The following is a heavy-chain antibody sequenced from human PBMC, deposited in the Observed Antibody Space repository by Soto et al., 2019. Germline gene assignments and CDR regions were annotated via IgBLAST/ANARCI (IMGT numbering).Heavy chain of an antibody. V-gene: IGHV4-4*02. CDR2: IYHTGRS. CDR3: VRSVILSGGSYKGLIRLHYFDT. CDR1: GDSINNKNW. Sequence: PSETLSLTCSVSGDSINNKNWWTWLRQPPGKRLEWIGDIYHTGRSSYNPSLTSRVTLSVDKSKNQFSLKLTSVTAADTAIYYCVRSVILSGGSYKGLIRLHYFDTWGPGTLVTVSS. D-gene: IGHD3-3*01. J-gene: IGHJ4*02.